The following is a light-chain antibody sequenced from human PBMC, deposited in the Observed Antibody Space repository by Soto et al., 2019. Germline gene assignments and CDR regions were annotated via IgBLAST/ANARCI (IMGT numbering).Light chain of an antibody. Sequence: QSVLTQPPSVSGAPGQGVIISCTGSSSNIGAGYDVHWYQQLPGTAPQLLIYGNNNRPSGVPDRFSGSKSRTSASLAITGLQAEDEADYYCQSYDTSLSGSRVFGGGTQLTVL. CDR3: QSYDTSLSGSRV. J-gene: IGLJ2*01. CDR2: GNN. CDR1: SSNIGAGYD. V-gene: IGLV1-40*01.